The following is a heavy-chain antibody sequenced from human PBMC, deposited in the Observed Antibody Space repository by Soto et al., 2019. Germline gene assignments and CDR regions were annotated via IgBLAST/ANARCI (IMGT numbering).Heavy chain of an antibody. Sequence: GGSLRLSCAASGFTFSSYAMSWVRQAPGKGLEWVSAISGSGGSTYYADSVKGRFTISRDNAKNSLYLQMNSLRDEDTAVYYCASNRHTRYYDFSYGMDVWGQGTTVTVAS. CDR3: ASNRHTRYYDFSYGMDV. V-gene: IGHV3-23*01. J-gene: IGHJ6*02. CDR2: ISGSGGST. CDR1: GFTFSSYA. D-gene: IGHD3-3*01.